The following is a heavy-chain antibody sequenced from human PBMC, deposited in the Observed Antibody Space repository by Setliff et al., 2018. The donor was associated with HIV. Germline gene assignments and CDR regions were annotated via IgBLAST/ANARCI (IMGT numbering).Heavy chain of an antibody. CDR2: INHSGST. D-gene: IGHD3-22*01. CDR1: GDSIDSPHC. CDR3: ARGGGYDRSGYYPFDY. V-gene: IGHV4-38-2*02. J-gene: IGHJ4*02. Sequence: SETLSLTCTVSGDSIDSPHCWSWVRQSLEKGLEWIGSINHSGSTNYNPSLKSRVTMSVDTSKNQFSLKLSSVTAADTAVYYCARGGGYDRSGYYPFDYWGQGTPVTVS.